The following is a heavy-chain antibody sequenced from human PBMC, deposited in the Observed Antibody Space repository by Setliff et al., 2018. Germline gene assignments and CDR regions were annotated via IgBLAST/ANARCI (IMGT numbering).Heavy chain of an antibody. J-gene: IGHJ1*01. V-gene: IGHV4-4*07. CDR2: IYSDGRS. CDR1: GASVINYY. D-gene: IGHD4-17*01. Sequence: SETLSLTCNVYGASVINYYWNWIRQSAGEGLEWLGRIYSDGRSSYNPSLKSRISMSLDASKNEILLKMSSLTAADTARYYCVRVGRECGDSVGHDAFLNWGQGKMVTVSS. CDR3: VRVGRECGDSVGHDAFLN.